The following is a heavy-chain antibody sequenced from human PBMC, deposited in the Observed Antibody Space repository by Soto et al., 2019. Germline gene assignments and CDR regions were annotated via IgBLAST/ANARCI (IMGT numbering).Heavy chain of an antibody. D-gene: IGHD1-26*01. CDR1: RFSFTNAW. CDR2: IKSKTDGGTA. J-gene: IGHJ6*02. V-gene: IGHV3-15*01. CDR3: STDIGIYGLDI. Sequence: EVQLVESGGGFVQPGVSLRLSCVASRFSFTNAWMSWVRQAPGKGPERVGRIKSKTDGGTADYAAPVKGRFTISRDDSQNTLYLHMDSLTTEDTALYHCSTDIGIYGLDIWGQGTTVTVSS.